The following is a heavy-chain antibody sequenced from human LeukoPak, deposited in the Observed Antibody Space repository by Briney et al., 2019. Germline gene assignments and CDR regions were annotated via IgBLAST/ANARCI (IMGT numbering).Heavy chain of an antibody. CDR1: GFTFSSYS. CDR3: ARSPFVRGVITHFDY. D-gene: IGHD3-10*01. V-gene: IGHV3-48*04. Sequence: GGSLRLSCAASGFTFSSYSMNWVRQAPGKGLEWVSYVSSSSGTIYYADSVKGRFTISRDNARNSLDLQLSNLRAGDTAVYYCARSPFVRGVITHFDYWGQGTLATVSS. J-gene: IGHJ4*02. CDR2: VSSSSGTI.